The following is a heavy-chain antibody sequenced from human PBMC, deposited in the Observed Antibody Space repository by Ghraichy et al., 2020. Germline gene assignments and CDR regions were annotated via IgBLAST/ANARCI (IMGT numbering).Heavy chain of an antibody. V-gene: IGHV3-7*03. D-gene: IGHD3-10*01. CDR2: IKQDGDEK. CDR3: VRVRGPYYGSESYSH. J-gene: IGHJ4*02. Sequence: GGSLRLSCAASGFIFSDYWLSWVRQAPGKGLEWVANIKQDGDEKYYVDSVRGRFTISRDNAKTSLYLQMNSLRVEDTALYYCVRVRGPYYGSESYSHWGQGTLVTVSS. CDR1: GFIFSDYW.